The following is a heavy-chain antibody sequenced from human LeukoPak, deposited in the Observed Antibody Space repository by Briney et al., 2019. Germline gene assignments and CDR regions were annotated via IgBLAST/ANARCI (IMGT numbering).Heavy chain of an antibody. J-gene: IGHJ4*02. CDR1: GGSISSGGYC. CDR3: ARVLRPMASQYYFDY. D-gene: IGHD3-10*01. Sequence: SETLSLTCTVSGGSISSGGYCWSWIRQHPGKGLEWIGYIYYSGSTYYNPSLKSRVTISVDTSKNQFSLKLSSVTAADTAVYYCARVLRPMASQYYFDYWGQGTLVTVSS. V-gene: IGHV4-31*03. CDR2: IYYSGST.